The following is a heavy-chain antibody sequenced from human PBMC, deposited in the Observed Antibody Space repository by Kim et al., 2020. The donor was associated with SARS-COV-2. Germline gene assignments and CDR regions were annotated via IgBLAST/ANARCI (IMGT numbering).Heavy chain of an antibody. J-gene: IGHJ2*01. CDR1: GFTFSSYW. V-gene: IGHV3-7*01. D-gene: IGHD2-2*01. CDR3: ARVIRDFRGTSLWGWSFDL. CDR2: TRQDDSEK. Sequence: GGSLRLSCAASGFTFSSYWMSWVRQAPGKGLEWVANTRQDDSEKHYVDSVKGRFTIFRDNAKNSLYLQMNSLRGEDTAVFYCARVIRDFRGTSLWGWSFDLWGRGTLVTVSS.